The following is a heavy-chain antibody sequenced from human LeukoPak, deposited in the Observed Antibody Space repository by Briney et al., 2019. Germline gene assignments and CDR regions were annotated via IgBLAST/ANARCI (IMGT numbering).Heavy chain of an antibody. V-gene: IGHV3-7*01. J-gene: IGHJ4*02. D-gene: IGHD6-13*01. CDR3: AKGDSSWYPSGPLDY. CDR2: IKPDGSEK. CDR1: GFMFSGYW. Sequence: GGSLRLSCAASGFMFSGYWMSWVRQAPGKGLEWVANIKPDGSEKYSVDSVKGRFTISRDNAKNSLYLQMSSLRVEDTAVYYCAKGDSSWYPSGPLDYWGQGTLVTVSS.